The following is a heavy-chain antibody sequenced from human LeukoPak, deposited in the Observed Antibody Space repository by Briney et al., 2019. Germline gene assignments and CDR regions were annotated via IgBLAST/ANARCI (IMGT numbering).Heavy chain of an antibody. CDR3: AKDPADYQVPYCRYFDL. CDR1: GFTFSSYA. CDR2: ISGSGAST. J-gene: IGHJ2*01. Sequence: PGGSLRLSCAASGFTFSSYAMSWVRQAPGKGLEWVSAISGSGASTYYADSVKGRFTISRDNSKNTLYLQMNTLRAEDTAVYYCAKDPADYQVPYCRYFDLWGRGTLVTVSS. V-gene: IGHV3-23*01. D-gene: IGHD2-2*01.